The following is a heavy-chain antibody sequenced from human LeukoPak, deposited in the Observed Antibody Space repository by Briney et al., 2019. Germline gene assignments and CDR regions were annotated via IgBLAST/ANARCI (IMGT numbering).Heavy chain of an antibody. CDR1: VFTFSSYG. CDR3: AKPTRGSGSFLIDY. Sequence: GGSLRLSCAACVFTFSSYGMHWVRQAPGKGLEWVAVIWYDGSSEYYADSVKGRFTISRDNSNNTLYPQMNSLRADDTAVYFCAKPTRGSGSFLIDYWGQGTLVTVSS. D-gene: IGHD1-26*01. V-gene: IGHV3-33*03. CDR2: IWYDGSSE. J-gene: IGHJ4*02.